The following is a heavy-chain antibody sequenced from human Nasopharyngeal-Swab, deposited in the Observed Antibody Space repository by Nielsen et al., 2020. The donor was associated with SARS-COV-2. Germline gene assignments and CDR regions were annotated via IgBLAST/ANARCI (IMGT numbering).Heavy chain of an antibody. Sequence: ASVKVSCKASRYTFTSYDINWVRQATGQALEWMGWMNPNSGNTGYAQKFQGRVTMTRNTSITTAYMELSSLRFEDTAVYYCARGRGWYDFWSGYPDSWGQGTLVTVSS. D-gene: IGHD3-3*01. J-gene: IGHJ4*02. V-gene: IGHV1-8*01. CDR3: ARGRGWYDFWSGYPDS. CDR1: RYTFTSYD. CDR2: MNPNSGNT.